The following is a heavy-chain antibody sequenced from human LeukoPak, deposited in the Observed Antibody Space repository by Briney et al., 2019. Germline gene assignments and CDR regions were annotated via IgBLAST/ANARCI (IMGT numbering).Heavy chain of an antibody. CDR3: AKDRTHPKRPGRITIFGVVPADY. V-gene: IGHV3-23*01. D-gene: IGHD3-3*01. CDR2: ISGSGGST. Sequence: PGGSLRLSCAASGFTFSSYAMSWVRQAPGKGLEWVSAISGSGGSTYYADSVKGRFTISRDNSKNTLYLQMNSLRAEDTAVYYCAKDRTHPKRPGRITIFGVVPADYWGQGTLVTVSS. J-gene: IGHJ4*02. CDR1: GFTFSSYA.